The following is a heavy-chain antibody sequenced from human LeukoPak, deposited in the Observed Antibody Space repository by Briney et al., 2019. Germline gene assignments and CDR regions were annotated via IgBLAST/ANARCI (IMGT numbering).Heavy chain of an antibody. J-gene: IGHJ4*02. CDR3: ARGGYCSGGSCYVPYFDY. D-gene: IGHD2-15*01. CDR1: GYTFTSYA. CDR2: INAGNGNT. Sequence: ASVKVSCKASGYTFTSYAMHWVRQAPGQRLEWMGWINAGNGNTKYSQKFQGRVTITRDTSASTAYMELSRLRSDDTAVYYCARGGYCSGGSCYVPYFDYWGQGTLVTVSS. V-gene: IGHV1-3*01.